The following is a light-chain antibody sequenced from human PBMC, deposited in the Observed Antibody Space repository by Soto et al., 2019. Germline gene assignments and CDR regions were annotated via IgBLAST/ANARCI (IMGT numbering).Light chain of an antibody. V-gene: IGKV1-39*01. CDR3: QESYTGGFT. J-gene: IGKJ3*01. Sequence: DIQMTQSPSSLSASVGDRVTITCRASQSISYYLNWYQQKPGKAPKFLIYAASSLQSGVPSRFSGSGSGTDFTLTITSLQPEDFATYYCQESYTGGFTFGPGTIVDIK. CDR2: AAS. CDR1: QSISYY.